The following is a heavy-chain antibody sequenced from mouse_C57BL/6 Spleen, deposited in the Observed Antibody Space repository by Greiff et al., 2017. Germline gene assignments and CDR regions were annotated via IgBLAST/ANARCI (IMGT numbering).Heavy chain of an antibody. V-gene: IGHV1-80*01. CDR2: IYPGDGDT. CDR1: GYAFSSYW. CDR3: ARESIYDGYSGFAY. D-gene: IGHD2-3*01. Sequence: QVQLQQSGAELVKPGASVKISCKASGYAFSSYWMNWVKQRPGKGLEWIGQIYPGDGDTNYNGKFKGKATLTADKSSSTAYMQLSSLTSEDSAVDFCARESIYDGYSGFAYWGQGTLVTVSA. J-gene: IGHJ3*01.